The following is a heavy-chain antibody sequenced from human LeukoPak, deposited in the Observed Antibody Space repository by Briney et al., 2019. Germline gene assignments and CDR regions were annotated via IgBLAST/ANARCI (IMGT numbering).Heavy chain of an antibody. V-gene: IGHV4-30-4*01. Sequence: SETLSLTCTVSGGSISSGDYYWSWIRQPPGKGLEWIGYIYYSGSTYYNPSLKSRVTISVDTSKNQISLKLSSVTAADTAVYYCARGHCSSTSCYPYYYYGMDVWGKGTTVTVSS. J-gene: IGHJ6*04. CDR3: ARGHCSSTSCYPYYYYGMDV. CDR2: IYYSGST. D-gene: IGHD2-2*01. CDR1: GGSISSGDYY.